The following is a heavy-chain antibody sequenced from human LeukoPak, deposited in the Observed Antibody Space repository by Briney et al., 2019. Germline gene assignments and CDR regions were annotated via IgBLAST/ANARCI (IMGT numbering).Heavy chain of an antibody. Sequence: GGSLRLTCAASGFAFSSYWMSWVRQAPGKGLEWVAAIKGDESEIYYVDSVKGRFAISRDNTKNSLYLQMNNLRAEDTAVFYCARDVSWGQGTLVTVSS. D-gene: IGHD5/OR15-5a*01. CDR1: GFAFSSYW. CDR3: ARDVS. CDR2: IKGDESEI. J-gene: IGHJ5*02. V-gene: IGHV3-7*04.